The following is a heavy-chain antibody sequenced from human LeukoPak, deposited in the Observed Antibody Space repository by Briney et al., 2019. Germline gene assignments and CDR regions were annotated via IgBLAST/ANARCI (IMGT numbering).Heavy chain of an antibody. J-gene: IGHJ4*02. CDR1: SGSFSGYY. D-gene: IGHD3-10*01. CDR2: IKDGGIT. Sequence: SETLSLTCTVDSGSFSGYYWRWIRLPPGKGLEWIGEIKDGGITTYNPSLRSRVTISEDTSTTQLSLRLHSATAADTAVYYCVRGFSGVVGDHWGQGSLVTVSS. V-gene: IGHV4-34*01. CDR3: VRGFSGVVGDH.